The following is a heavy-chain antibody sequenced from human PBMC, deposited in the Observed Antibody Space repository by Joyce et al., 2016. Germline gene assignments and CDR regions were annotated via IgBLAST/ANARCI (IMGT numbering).Heavy chain of an antibody. CDR2: IYSGGNT. Sequence: EVQLVESGGGLIQPGGSLRLSCAASGFTVSHNYMSWVRQAPAKGLEWVSIIYSGGNTYYADSVKGRFTSSRDNSKNTLYLQMNSLRAEDMAVYYCARAYSSSWDFDYWGQGTLVTVSS. J-gene: IGHJ4*02. V-gene: IGHV3-53*01. CDR1: GFTVSHNY. CDR3: ARAYSSSWDFDY. D-gene: IGHD6-13*01.